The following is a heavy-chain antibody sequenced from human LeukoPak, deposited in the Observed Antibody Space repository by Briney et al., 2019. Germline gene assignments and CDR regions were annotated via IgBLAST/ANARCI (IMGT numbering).Heavy chain of an antibody. CDR3: AREPTYDILTGFDY. D-gene: IGHD3-9*01. Sequence: PGGSLRLSCAASGFTFSSYSMNWVRQAPGKGLELVSSISSSSSSYIYYADSVKGRFTISRDNAKNSLYLQMNSLRAEDTAVYYCAREPTYDILTGFDYWGQGTLVTVSS. CDR1: GFTFSSYS. CDR2: ISSSSSSYI. J-gene: IGHJ4*02. V-gene: IGHV3-21*01.